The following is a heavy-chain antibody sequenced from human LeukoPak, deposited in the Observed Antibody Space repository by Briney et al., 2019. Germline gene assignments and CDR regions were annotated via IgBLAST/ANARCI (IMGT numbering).Heavy chain of an antibody. J-gene: IGHJ1*01. CDR1: GFTFSSYS. D-gene: IGHD2-21*02. CDR3: ATCSGGDCYSILRYFQH. V-gene: IGHV3-21*01. Sequence: PGGSLRLSCAASGFTFSSYSMNWVRQAPGKGLEWVSSISRSSSYIYYADSVKGRFTISRDNAKNSLYLQMNSLRAEDTAVYYCATCSGGDCYSILRYFQHWGQGTLVTVSS. CDR2: ISRSSSYI.